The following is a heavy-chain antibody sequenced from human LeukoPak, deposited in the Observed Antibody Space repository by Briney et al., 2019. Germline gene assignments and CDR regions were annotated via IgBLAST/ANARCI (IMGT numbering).Heavy chain of an antibody. D-gene: IGHD3-10*01. V-gene: IGHV3-74*01. Sequence: GGSLRLSCAASGFTFSSYWMHWVHQAPGKGLVWVSRINSDGSSTSYADSVKGRFTISRDNAKNTLYLQMNSLRAEDTAVYYCASGSSMVRGAPGDDAFDIWGQGTMVTVSS. J-gene: IGHJ3*02. CDR3: ASGSSMVRGAPGDDAFDI. CDR2: INSDGSST. CDR1: GFTFSSYW.